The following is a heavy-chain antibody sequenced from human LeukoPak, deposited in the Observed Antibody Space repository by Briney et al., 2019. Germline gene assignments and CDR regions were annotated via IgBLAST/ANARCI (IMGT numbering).Heavy chain of an antibody. D-gene: IGHD3-10*01. J-gene: IGHJ4*02. Sequence: GGSLRLSCAVSEFTFSNYVMSWVRQAPGKGLEWVPSISGSGGSTYYADSVKGRFTIFRDNSKSTLYVQMNSLRAEDTALYYCAKTTDYYASGTYYNAFDYWGQGTLVTVSS. CDR2: ISGSGGST. CDR1: EFTFSNYV. V-gene: IGHV3-23*01. CDR3: AKTTDYYASGTYYNAFDY.